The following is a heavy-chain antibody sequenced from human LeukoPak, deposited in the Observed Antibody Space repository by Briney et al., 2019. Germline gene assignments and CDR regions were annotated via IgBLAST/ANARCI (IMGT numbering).Heavy chain of an antibody. J-gene: IGHJ4*02. Sequence: GGSLRLSCAASGFTPDDYAMHWVRQAPGKGLEWVSGISWNSGSIGYADSVKGRFTISRDNAKNSLYLQMNSLRAEDTALYYCAKAVGPGSYSPFDYWGQGTLVTVSS. D-gene: IGHD1-26*01. V-gene: IGHV3-9*02. CDR2: ISWNSGSI. CDR3: AKAVGPGSYSPFDY. CDR1: GFTPDDYA.